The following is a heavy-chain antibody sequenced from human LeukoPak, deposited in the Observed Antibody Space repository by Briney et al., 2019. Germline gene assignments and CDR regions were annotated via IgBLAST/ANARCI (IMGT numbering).Heavy chain of an antibody. D-gene: IGHD2-15*01. V-gene: IGHV3-7*01. J-gene: IGHJ6*02. Sequence: GGSLRLSCAASGFTFSSYWMSWVRQAPGKGLEWVANIKQDGSEKYYVDSVKGRFTISRDNAKNSLYLQMNSLRAEDTAVYHCAREPCSGGSCYYFYGMDVWGQGTTVTVSS. CDR2: IKQDGSEK. CDR1: GFTFSSYW. CDR3: AREPCSGGSCYYFYGMDV.